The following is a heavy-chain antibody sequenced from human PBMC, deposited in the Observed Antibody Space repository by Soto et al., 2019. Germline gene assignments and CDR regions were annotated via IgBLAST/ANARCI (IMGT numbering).Heavy chain of an antibody. J-gene: IGHJ4*02. CDR3: SRRFSGTACYCDY. Sequence: PGGSLRLSCAASGFPFSSYAMSWVRHAPDKGLEWVSAIDFTAAGTYYADSVKGRFTISRDNANNTFYLQMSSLSAEDTAVYYCSRRFSGTACYCDYWGQGTLVTVSS. CDR1: GFPFSSYA. D-gene: IGHD6-25*01. CDR2: IDFTAAGT. V-gene: IGHV3-23*01.